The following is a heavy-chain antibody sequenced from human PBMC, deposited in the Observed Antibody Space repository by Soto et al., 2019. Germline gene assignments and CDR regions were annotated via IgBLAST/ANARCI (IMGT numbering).Heavy chain of an antibody. D-gene: IGHD6-6*01. CDR2: ISAGNGNT. V-gene: IGHV1-3*01. CDR1: GYTFTSYA. CDR3: ARDTEYGLRYYFDY. J-gene: IGHJ4*02. Sequence: GASVKVSCKASGYTFTSYAMHWVRQAPGQRLEWMGWISAGNGNTKYSQKFQGRVTITRDTSASTAYMELSSLRSEDTAVYYCARDTEYGLRYYFDYWGQGTLVTVSS.